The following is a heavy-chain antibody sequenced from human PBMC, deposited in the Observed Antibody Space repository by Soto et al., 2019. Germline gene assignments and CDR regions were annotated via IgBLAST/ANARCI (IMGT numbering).Heavy chain of an antibody. CDR3: ARNYYDSSDRDYLDY. CDR1: GYTFTSYY. D-gene: IGHD3-22*01. CDR2: INPITGGT. Sequence: ASVKVSCKASGYTFTSYYIHWVRQAPGQGLEWMGWINPITGGTNYAPKFQGRVTMTRDTSITTAYMELSRLRSDDTAVYYCARNYYDSSDRDYLDYWGQGTPVTVSS. J-gene: IGHJ4*02. V-gene: IGHV1-2*02.